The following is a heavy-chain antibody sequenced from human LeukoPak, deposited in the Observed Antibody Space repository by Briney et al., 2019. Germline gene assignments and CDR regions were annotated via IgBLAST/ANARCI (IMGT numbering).Heavy chain of an antibody. CDR3: ARDTIGITTSAPGH. Sequence: SETLSLVCTVSVGSISSGSYVWGWIRQHPGKGLEWNGSIYYSGSTYYNPSLKSRVAISIDTSRKQFSLRLSSVTAADTAVYYCARDTIGITTSAPGHWGQGALVTVSS. CDR1: VGSISSGSYV. V-gene: IGHV4-39*07. CDR2: IYYSGST. D-gene: IGHD1-14*01. J-gene: IGHJ4*02.